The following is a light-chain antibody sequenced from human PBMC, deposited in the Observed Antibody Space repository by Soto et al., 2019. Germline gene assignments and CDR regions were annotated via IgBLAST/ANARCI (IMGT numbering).Light chain of an antibody. CDR1: QSISSW. V-gene: IGKV1-39*01. CDR3: QQSYSTPRT. Sequence: DIQMTQSPSTLSASVGDRLTITCRASQSISSWLAWYQQKPGKAPKLLISGASSLHSGVPSRFSGSGSGTAFTLTINSLQTEEFATYYCQQSYSTPRTFGQGTKVDIK. CDR2: GAS. J-gene: IGKJ1*01.